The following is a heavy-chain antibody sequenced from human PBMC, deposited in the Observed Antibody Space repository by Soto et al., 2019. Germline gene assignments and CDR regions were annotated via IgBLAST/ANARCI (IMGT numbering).Heavy chain of an antibody. Sequence: QMQLVQSGAEVKKTGSSVKVSCKASGYTFTYRYLHWVRQAPGQALEWMGWITPFNGNTNYAQKFQDRVTITRDRSMSTAYMELSSLRSEDTAMYYCATRQGGHPSGSYYYYYYGMDVWGQGTTVTVSS. D-gene: IGHD1-26*01. CDR1: GYTFTYRY. J-gene: IGHJ6*02. CDR3: ATRQGGHPSGSYYYYYYGMDV. CDR2: ITPFNGNT. V-gene: IGHV1-45*02.